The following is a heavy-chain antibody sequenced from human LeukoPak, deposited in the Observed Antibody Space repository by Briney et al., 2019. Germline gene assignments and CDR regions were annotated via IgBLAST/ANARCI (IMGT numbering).Heavy chain of an antibody. J-gene: IGHJ5*02. Sequence: SETLSLTCTVSGGSISSGGYYWSWIRQHPGKGLEWIGYIYYSGSTYYNPSLKSRVTISVDTSKNQFSLKLSSVTAADTAVYYCARGLHGYYDSSGYYSSGDHWFDPWGQGTLVTVSS. CDR1: GGSISSGGYY. V-gene: IGHV4-31*03. CDR2: IYYSGST. D-gene: IGHD3-22*01. CDR3: ARGLHGYYDSSGYYSSGDHWFDP.